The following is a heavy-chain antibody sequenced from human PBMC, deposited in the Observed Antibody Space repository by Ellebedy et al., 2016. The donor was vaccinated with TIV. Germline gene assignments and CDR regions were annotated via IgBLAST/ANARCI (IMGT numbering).Heavy chain of an antibody. J-gene: IGHJ6*02. CDR2: ISANNGDT. Sequence: AASAKVSCKASGYTFTSYAITWVRQAPGQGLEWMGWISANNGDTQYSQKFQGRVTMTTDTSTTTAYMELRSLRSDDTAVYYCAGESFCINGLCSAPGGMDVWGQGTTVTVSS. CDR3: AGESFCINGLCSAPGGMDV. D-gene: IGHD2-8*01. CDR1: GYTFTSYA. V-gene: IGHV1-18*04.